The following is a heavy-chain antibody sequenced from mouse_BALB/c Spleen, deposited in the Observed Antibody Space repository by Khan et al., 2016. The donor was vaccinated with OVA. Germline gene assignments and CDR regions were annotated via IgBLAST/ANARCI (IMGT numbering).Heavy chain of an antibody. D-gene: IGHD2-14*01. J-gene: IGHJ4*01. CDR3: AKQYDLAMDY. CDR1: GYTFTDYS. Sequence: LVESGPVLKKPGETVRISCKASGYTFTDYSMNWVKQAPGKDVKWMGWINTETGEPTYADDFRGRFAFSLETSASTAYLQINNLKNEDTATYFCAKQYDLAMDYWGQGTSVTVSS. CDR2: INTETGEP. V-gene: IGHV9-2-1*01.